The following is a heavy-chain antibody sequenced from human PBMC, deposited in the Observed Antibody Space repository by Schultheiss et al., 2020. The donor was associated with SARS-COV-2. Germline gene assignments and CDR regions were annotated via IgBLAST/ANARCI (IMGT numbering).Heavy chain of an antibody. J-gene: IGHJ4*02. CDR1: GFIFDDYA. D-gene: IGHD6-13*01. CDR3: VRASAPGRANYFDN. V-gene: IGHV3-9*01. Sequence: SLRLSCAASGFIFDDYAMHWVRQAPGKGLEWVSGIIWNSNSILYADSVKGRFSISRDNGKNSLFLEMNNLRTEDTALYYCVRASAPGRANYFDNWGQGSLVTVSS. CDR2: IIWNSNSI.